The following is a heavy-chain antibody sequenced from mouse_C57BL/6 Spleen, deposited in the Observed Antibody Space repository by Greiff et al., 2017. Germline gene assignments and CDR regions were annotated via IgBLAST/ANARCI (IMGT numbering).Heavy chain of an antibody. CDR1: GYSITSGYY. J-gene: IGHJ4*01. Sequence: EVKLQESGPGLVKPSQSLSLTCSVTGYSITSGYYWNWIRQFPGNKLEWMGYISYDGSNNYNPSLKNRISITRDTSKNQFFLKLNSVTTEDTATYYCARWPGAMDYWGQGTSVTVSS. CDR3: ARWPGAMDY. V-gene: IGHV3-6*01. CDR2: ISYDGSN.